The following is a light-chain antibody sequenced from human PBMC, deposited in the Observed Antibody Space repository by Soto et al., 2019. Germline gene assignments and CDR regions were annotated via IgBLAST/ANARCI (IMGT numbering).Light chain of an antibody. CDR1: SSDVGSYNL. V-gene: IGLV2-23*02. J-gene: IGLJ2*01. CDR3: CSYAGSSTFVV. Sequence: QSVLTQPASVSGSPGQSITISCTGTSSDVGSYNLVSWYQQHPGKAPKLMIYEVSKRPSGVSNRFSGSKSGNTASLTISGLQAEDEAGYYCCSYAGSSTFVVFGGGTKLTVL. CDR2: EVS.